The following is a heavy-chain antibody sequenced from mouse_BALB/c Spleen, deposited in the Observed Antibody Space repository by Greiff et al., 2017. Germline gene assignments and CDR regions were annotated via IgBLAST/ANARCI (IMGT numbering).Heavy chain of an antibody. CDR1: GYSITSDYA. Sequence: DVQLVESGPGLVKPSQSLSLTCTVTGYSITSDYAWNWIRQFPGNKLEWMGYISYSGSTSYNPSLKSRISITRDTSKNQFFLQLNSVTTEDTATYYCARSPLGRMDYWGQGTSVTVSS. CDR3: ARSPLGRMDY. V-gene: IGHV3-2*02. CDR2: ISYSGST. J-gene: IGHJ4*01. D-gene: IGHD4-1*01.